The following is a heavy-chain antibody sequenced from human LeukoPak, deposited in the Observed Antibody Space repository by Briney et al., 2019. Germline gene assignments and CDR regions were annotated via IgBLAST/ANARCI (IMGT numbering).Heavy chain of an antibody. V-gene: IGHV3-30-3*01. CDR1: GFTFSSYA. CDR2: ISYDGSDK. J-gene: IGHJ4*02. Sequence: GGSLSLSCAASGFTFSSYAMHWVRQAPGKGLEWVAVISYDGSDKYYADSVKGRFTISRDNSKNTLYLQMNSLRAEDTAVYFCARDHVGTTIYFDYWGQGTLVTVSS. CDR3: ARDHVGTTIYFDY. D-gene: IGHD1/OR15-1a*01.